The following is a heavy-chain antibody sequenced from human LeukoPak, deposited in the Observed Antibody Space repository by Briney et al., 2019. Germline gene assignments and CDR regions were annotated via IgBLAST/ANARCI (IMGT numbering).Heavy chain of an antibody. CDR2: INAGNGNT. V-gene: IGHV1-3*03. CDR1: GYTFTSYA. CDR3: ARDLMTTVTTLPYY. J-gene: IGHJ4*02. D-gene: IGHD4-17*01. Sequence: ASVKVSCKASGYTFTSYAMHWVRQAPGQRLEWMGWINAGNGNTKYSQEFQGRVTITRDTSASTAYMELSSLRSEDMAVYYCARDLMTTVTTLPYYWGQGTLVTVSS.